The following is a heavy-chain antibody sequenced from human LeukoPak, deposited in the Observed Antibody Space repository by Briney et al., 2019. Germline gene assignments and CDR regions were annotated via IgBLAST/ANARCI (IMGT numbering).Heavy chain of an antibody. CDR2: IYYSGST. CDR1: GFTFSDYY. D-gene: IGHD4/OR15-4a*01. CDR3: ARGGVDYGDFDY. J-gene: IGHJ4*02. V-gene: IGHV4-59*01. Sequence: GSLRLSCAASGFTFSDYYMSWIRQAPGKGLEWIGYIYYSGSTNYNPSLKGRVTISVDTSKNQFSLKLSSVTAADTAVYYCARGGVDYGDFDYWGQGTLVTVSS.